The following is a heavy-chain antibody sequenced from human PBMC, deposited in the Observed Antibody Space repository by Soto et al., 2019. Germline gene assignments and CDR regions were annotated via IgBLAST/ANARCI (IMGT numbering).Heavy chain of an antibody. CDR3: VSQRTSVLTQAYFDY. CDR2: VYYRGRS. Sequence: SSETLSLTCTVSGGSVSNSNYYWGWIRQSPGKGLEWIGSVYYRGRSYSKSSVKSRVTISVDTSKNQFSLNLNSVTASDTAVYYCVSQRTSVLTQAYFDYWGPGALVTVSS. V-gene: IGHV4-39*01. D-gene: IGHD2-8*01. J-gene: IGHJ4*02. CDR1: GGSVSNSNYY.